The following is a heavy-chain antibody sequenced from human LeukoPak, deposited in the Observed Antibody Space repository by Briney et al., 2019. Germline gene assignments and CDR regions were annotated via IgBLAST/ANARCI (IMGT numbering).Heavy chain of an antibody. Sequence: PGGSLRLSCAASGFTFSSYGMHWVRQAPGKGLEWVAFIRYDGSNKYYADSVKGRFTISRDNAKNTVSLQMNSLRAEDTGVYYCARAPSESGGYYPEYFRHWGQGTLVTVSS. CDR1: GFTFSSYG. V-gene: IGHV3-30*02. D-gene: IGHD3-22*01. J-gene: IGHJ1*01. CDR3: ARAPSESGGYYPEYFRH. CDR2: IRYDGSNK.